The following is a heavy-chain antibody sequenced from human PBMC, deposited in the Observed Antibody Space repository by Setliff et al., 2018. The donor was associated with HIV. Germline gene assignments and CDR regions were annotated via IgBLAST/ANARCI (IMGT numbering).Heavy chain of an antibody. CDR1: GGSIRSHY. D-gene: IGHD5-18*01. J-gene: IGHJ4*02. CDR3: ARVPRQLLKGAAAYFDY. V-gene: IGHV4-59*11. Sequence: SETLSLTCTVSGGSIRSHYWSWIREPPGKGLEWIGYIYYSGSTNYNPSLKNRVTISVDTSKNQFSLRLSSVTAADAAVYYCARVPRQLLKGAAAYFDYWGQGILVTVSS. CDR2: IYYSGST.